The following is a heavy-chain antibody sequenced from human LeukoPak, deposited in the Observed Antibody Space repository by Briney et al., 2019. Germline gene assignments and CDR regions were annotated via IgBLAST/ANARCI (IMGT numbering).Heavy chain of an antibody. D-gene: IGHD1-1*01. CDR1: GGSISSYY. V-gene: IGHV4-59*08. CDR2: IYYSGST. J-gene: IGHJ3*02. CDR3: ARHPYNWNDRGAFDI. Sequence: PSETLSLTCTVSGGSISSYYWSWIRQPPGKGLEWIGYIYYSGSTNYNPSLKSRVTISVDTSKNQFSLKLSSVTAADTAVYYCARHPYNWNDRGAFDIWGQGTMVTVSS.